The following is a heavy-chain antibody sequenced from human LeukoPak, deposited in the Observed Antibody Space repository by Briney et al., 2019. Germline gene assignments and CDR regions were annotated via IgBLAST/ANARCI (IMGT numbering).Heavy chain of an antibody. CDR1: GYSISSGYY. V-gene: IGHV4-38-2*01. CDR3: ARRRSSSSRTNYYFDY. D-gene: IGHD6-6*01. Sequence: SEALSLTCAVSGYSISSGYYWGWIRQPPGKRLEWIGSIYHSGSTYYNPSLKSRVTISVDTSKNQFSLKLSSVTAADTAVYYCARRRSSSSRTNYYFDYWGQGTLVTVSS. CDR2: IYHSGST. J-gene: IGHJ4*02.